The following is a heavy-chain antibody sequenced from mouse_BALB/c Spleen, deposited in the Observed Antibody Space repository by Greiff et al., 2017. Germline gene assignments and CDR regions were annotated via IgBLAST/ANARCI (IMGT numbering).Heavy chain of an antibody. V-gene: IGHV14-4*02. CDR2: IDPENGDT. CDR1: GFNIKDYY. J-gene: IGHJ2*01. Sequence: VQLQQSGAELVRSGASVKLSCTASGFNIKDYYMHWVKQRPEKGLEWIGWIDPENGDTEYAPKFQCKATLTADTSSNTAYLQLSSLTSEDTAVYYCNAKGIYYGTGYWGQGTTLTVSS. D-gene: IGHD2-1*01. CDR3: NAKGIYYGTGY.